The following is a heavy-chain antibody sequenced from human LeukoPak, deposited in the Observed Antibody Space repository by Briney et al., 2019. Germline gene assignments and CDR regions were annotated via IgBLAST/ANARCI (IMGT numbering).Heavy chain of an antibody. CDR2: ISCSSSTI. V-gene: IGHV3-48*04. J-gene: IGHJ6*03. CDR3: ARDGVYCGGDCLIYYMDV. Sequence: GGSLRLSCAASGFTFSSYSMNWVRQAPGKGLEWVSYISCSSSTIYYADSVKGRFTISRDNAKNSLYLQMNSLRAEDTAVYYCARDGVYCGGDCLIYYMDVWGKGTTVTVSS. D-gene: IGHD2-21*02. CDR1: GFTFSSYS.